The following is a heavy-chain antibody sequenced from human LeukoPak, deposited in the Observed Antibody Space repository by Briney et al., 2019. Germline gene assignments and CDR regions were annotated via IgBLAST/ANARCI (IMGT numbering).Heavy chain of an antibody. V-gene: IGHV3-30-3*01. J-gene: IGHJ6*02. CDR3: AKVLADSSGSFLYYYYYYGMDV. Sequence: PGGSLRLSCAASGFTFSSYAMHWVRQAPGKGLEWVAVISYDGSNKYYADSVKGRFTISRDNSKNTLYLQMNSLRAEDTAVYYCAKVLADSSGSFLYYYYYYGMDVWGQGTTVTVSS. D-gene: IGHD3-22*01. CDR1: GFTFSSYA. CDR2: ISYDGSNK.